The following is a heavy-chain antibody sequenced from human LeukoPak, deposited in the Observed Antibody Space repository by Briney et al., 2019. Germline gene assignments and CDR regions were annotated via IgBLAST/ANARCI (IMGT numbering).Heavy chain of an antibody. V-gene: IGHV4-59*01. CDR2: IYYSGST. J-gene: IGHJ4*02. Sequence: SETLSLTCTVSGGSISSYYWSWIRQPPGKGLEWIGYIYYSGSTNYNPSLKSRVTISVDTSKNQCSLKLSSVTAADTAVYYCARGGEYYDFWSGWRYSYYFDYWGQGTLVTVSS. CDR1: GGSISSYY. CDR3: ARGGEYYDFWSGWRYSYYFDY. D-gene: IGHD3-3*01.